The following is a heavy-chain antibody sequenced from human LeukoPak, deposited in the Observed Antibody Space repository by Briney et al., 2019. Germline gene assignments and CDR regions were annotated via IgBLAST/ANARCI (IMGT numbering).Heavy chain of an antibody. CDR1: GGSISSSSYY. V-gene: IGHV4-39*07. Sequence: SETLSLTCIVSGGSISSSSYYWGWIRQPPGKGLEWIGSIYYSGSTYYNPSPKSRVTISVDTSKNQFSLKLSSVTAADTAVYYCARIPSGRWLLLWYFDLWGRGTLVTVSS. CDR3: ARIPSGRWLLLWYFDL. D-gene: IGHD3-22*01. CDR2: IYYSGST. J-gene: IGHJ2*01.